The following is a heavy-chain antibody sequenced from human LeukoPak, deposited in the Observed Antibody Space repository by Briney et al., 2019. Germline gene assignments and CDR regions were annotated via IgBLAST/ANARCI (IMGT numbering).Heavy chain of an antibody. V-gene: IGHV4-39*01. CDR3: VRHVQSPSFDP. J-gene: IGHJ5*02. CDR1: GDSITINGYY. D-gene: IGHD4-11*01. Sequence: SETLSLTCIVPGDSITINGYYWAWVRQPPGKGLEWIGSIYYNGNTYYNPSLKSRVTISAVTSTNHFSLKLTSVTAADTAVYFCVRHVQSPSFDPWGQGTLVTVSS. CDR2: IYYNGNT.